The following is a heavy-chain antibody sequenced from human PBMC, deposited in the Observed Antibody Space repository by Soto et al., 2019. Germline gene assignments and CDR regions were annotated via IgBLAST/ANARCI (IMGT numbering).Heavy chain of an antibody. V-gene: IGHV4-4*02. CDR2: IYHSGST. CDR1: GGSISISNW. J-gene: IGHJ6*02. D-gene: IGHD3-10*01. CDR3: AREGYYGSGRNYMDV. Sequence: QVQLQESGPGLVKPSGTLSLTCAVSGGSISISNWWGWVRQPPGKGRGWIGEIYHSGSTNYNPSLKSRVTISVDKSKNQFSLKLSSVTAADTAVYYCAREGYYGSGRNYMDVWGQGTTVTVSS.